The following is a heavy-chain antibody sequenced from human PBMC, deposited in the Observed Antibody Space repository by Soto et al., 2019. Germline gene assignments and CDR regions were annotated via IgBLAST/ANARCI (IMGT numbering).Heavy chain of an antibody. D-gene: IGHD3-16*01. V-gene: IGHV1-69*13. J-gene: IGHJ4*02. CDR1: GGTFSTFG. Sequence: GASVKVSCKASGGTFSTFGISWVRQAPGQGLEWMGGIIPFFGTANYAQKFQDRVTITADESTSTVYMGLRSLRSEDTAIYYCARTPPMDSGDKYYFDCWGQGARVAVSS. CDR2: IIPFFGTA. CDR3: ARTPPMDSGDKYYFDC.